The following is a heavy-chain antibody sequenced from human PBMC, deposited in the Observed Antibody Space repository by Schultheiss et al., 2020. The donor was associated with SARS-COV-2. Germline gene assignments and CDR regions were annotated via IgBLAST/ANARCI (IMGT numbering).Heavy chain of an antibody. CDR3: ATAVAGYYYFDY. CDR1: GGYISSSSYY. Sequence: SETLSLTCTVSGGYISSSSYYWGWIRQPPGKGLEWIGSIYYSGSTYYNPSLKSRVTISVDTSKNQFSLKLSSVTAADTAVYYCATAVAGYYYFDYWGQGTLVTVSS. D-gene: IGHD6-19*01. J-gene: IGHJ4*02. V-gene: IGHV4-39*01. CDR2: IYYSGST.